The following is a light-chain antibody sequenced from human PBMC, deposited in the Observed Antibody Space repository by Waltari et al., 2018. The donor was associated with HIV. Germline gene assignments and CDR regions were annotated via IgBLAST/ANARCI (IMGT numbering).Light chain of an antibody. CDR1: ALPKKY. J-gene: IGLJ2*01. Sequence: SYELTQPPSVSVSPGQTARITCSGDALPKKYVYWYHQKSGQAPVMVIFDDYKRPSAIPERCSGSSSGTVATLNISGAQVDDEADYYCDSTDRKFGGGTKLTVL. V-gene: IGLV3-10*01. CDR2: DDY. CDR3: DSTDRK.